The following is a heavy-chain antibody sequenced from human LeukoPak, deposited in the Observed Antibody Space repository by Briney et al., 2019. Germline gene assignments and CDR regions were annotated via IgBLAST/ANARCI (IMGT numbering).Heavy chain of an antibody. CDR2: INHSGST. CDR3: ARYDSSGYPFFTI. V-gene: IGHV4-34*01. Sequence: PSETLSLTCAVYGGSLSGYYLSWIRQPPGKGLEWIGEINHSGSTNYNPSLKSRVTISVDTSKNQFSLKLSSVTAADTAVYYCARYDSSGYPFFTIWGQGTMVTVSS. D-gene: IGHD3-22*01. J-gene: IGHJ3*02. CDR1: GGSLSGYY.